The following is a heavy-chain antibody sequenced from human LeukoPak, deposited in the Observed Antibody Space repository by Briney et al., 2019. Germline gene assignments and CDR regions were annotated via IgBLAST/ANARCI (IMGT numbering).Heavy chain of an antibody. V-gene: IGHV1-69*13. Sequence: ASVKVSCKASGGTFSSYAISWVRQAPGQGLEWMGGIIPIFGTANYAQKFQGRVTITADESTSTAYMELSSLRSEDTAVYYCARFGTSEYYYGMDVWGQGTTVTVSS. J-gene: IGHJ6*02. CDR2: IIPIFGTA. CDR1: GGTFSSYA. CDR3: ARFGTSEYYYGMDV. D-gene: IGHD3-10*01.